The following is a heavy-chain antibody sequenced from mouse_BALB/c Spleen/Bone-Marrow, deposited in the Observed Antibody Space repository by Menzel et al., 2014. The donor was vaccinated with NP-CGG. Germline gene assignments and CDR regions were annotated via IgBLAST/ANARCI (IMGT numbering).Heavy chain of an antibody. V-gene: IGHV1-80*01. CDR2: IYPGGGDT. Sequence: QVQLKESGAELVRPGSSVKISCKASGYAFSGYWMNWVKQRPGQGLEWIGQIYPGGGDTDYNGKFKGKATLTADKSSSTAYMQLSSLTSEDSAVYFCARGGISVDYWGQGTTLTVSS. J-gene: IGHJ2*01. D-gene: IGHD1-1*02. CDR1: GYAFSGYW. CDR3: ARGGISVDY.